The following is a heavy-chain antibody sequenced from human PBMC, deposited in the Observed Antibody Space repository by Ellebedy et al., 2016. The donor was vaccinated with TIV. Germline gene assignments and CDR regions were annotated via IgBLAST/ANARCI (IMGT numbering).Heavy chain of an antibody. CDR2: IYYSGSS. Sequence: ESLKISXTVSGGSISTYYWSWIRQPPGKGLEWIGYIYYSGSSNYNPSLKSRVTISGDTSKNQFFLKLSSVTAADTAAYYCASHYGLDYWGQGTLVTVSS. CDR1: GGSISTYY. D-gene: IGHD4-17*01. V-gene: IGHV4-59*01. CDR3: ASHYGLDY. J-gene: IGHJ4*02.